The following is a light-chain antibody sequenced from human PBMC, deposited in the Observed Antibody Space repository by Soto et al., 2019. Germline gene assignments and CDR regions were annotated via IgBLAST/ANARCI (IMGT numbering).Light chain of an antibody. V-gene: IGLV2-23*01. CDR3: FSYAGSYTYV. J-gene: IGLJ1*01. CDR1: SSDVGSYNL. Sequence: QSALTHPASVSGSPGQSITISCTGTSSDVGSYNLVSWYQQHPGKAPKLMIYEGSKRPSGVSNRFSGSKSGNTASRTISGLKDEDDADYYCFSYAGSYTYVCGTVTKVTV. CDR2: EGS.